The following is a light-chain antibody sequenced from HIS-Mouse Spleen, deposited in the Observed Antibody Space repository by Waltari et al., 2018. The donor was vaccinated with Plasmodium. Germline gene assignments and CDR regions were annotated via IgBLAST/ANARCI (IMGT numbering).Light chain of an antibody. J-gene: IGLJ2*01. CDR3: QTWGTGMGV. CDR2: LNSYGSH. V-gene: IGLV4-69*01. CDR1: SGHSSYA. Sequence: QLVLTQSPSASASLGASVKLTCTLSSGHSSYAIAWHQQQPEKGPRYLMKLNSYGSHSKGDGIPDRFSCSSSGAERYLTISSLQSEDEADYYCQTWGTGMGVFGGGTKLTVL.